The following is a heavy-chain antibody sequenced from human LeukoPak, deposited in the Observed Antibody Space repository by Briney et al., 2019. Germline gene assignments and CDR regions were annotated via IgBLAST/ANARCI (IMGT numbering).Heavy chain of an antibody. Sequence: SETLSLTCTVSGGANSNYYWSWMRQPPGKALECSGYIYYSGSTNYNPSLNSRVSLSVDTSKNQFSLKLSSVTAADTAIYFCASHSNSGSNLGWFDPWGQGTLVTVSS. D-gene: IGHD6-6*01. V-gene: IGHV4-59*08. J-gene: IGHJ5*02. CDR1: GGANSNYY. CDR2: IYYSGST. CDR3: ASHSNSGSNLGWFDP.